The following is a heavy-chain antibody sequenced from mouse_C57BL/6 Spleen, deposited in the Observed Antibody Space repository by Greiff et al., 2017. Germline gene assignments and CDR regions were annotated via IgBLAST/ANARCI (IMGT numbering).Heavy chain of an antibody. CDR3: ARGSSYERGGYAMDY. J-gene: IGHJ4*01. CDR1: GFNFKDYY. V-gene: IGHV14-2*01. CDR2: IDPEDGET. D-gene: IGHD1-1*01. Sequence: VQLQQSGAELVKPGASVKLSCTASGFNFKDYYMHWVKQRTEQGLEWIGRIDPEDGETKYAQKFQGKATITADTSANPAYLQLSSLTSEDTAVYYCARGSSYERGGYAMDYWGQGTSVTVSS.